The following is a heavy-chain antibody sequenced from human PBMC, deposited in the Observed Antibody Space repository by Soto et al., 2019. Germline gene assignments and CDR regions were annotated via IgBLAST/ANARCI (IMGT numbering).Heavy chain of an antibody. D-gene: IGHD3-10*01. V-gene: IGHV4-39*01. CDR3: ARHFVAVGIKGWGY. CDR2: TYYNGNA. Sequence: SETLSLTCNVSGGSIDRSNYYWDWLRQPPGKGLEWIGTTYYNGNAYYNPSLKSRVSMSVDTSKNQFSLKLVSATAADTAVYYCARHFVAVGIKGWGYWGQGTLVTVSS. J-gene: IGHJ4*02. CDR1: GGSIDRSNYY.